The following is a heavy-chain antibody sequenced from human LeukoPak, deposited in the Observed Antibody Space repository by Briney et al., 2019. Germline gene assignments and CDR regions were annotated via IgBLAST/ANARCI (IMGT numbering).Heavy chain of an antibody. Sequence: GGSLRLSCAASGFTFSSYGMHWVRQAPGKGLEWVAVIRYDGSNKYYADSVKGRFTIARDNSKNTLYLEMNSLRAEDTAVYYCARRSYSPPLRYFDWLPMDYWGQGTLVTVSS. V-gene: IGHV3-33*01. CDR3: ARRSYSPPLRYFDWLPMDY. D-gene: IGHD3-9*01. CDR2: IRYDGSNK. CDR1: GFTFSSYG. J-gene: IGHJ4*02.